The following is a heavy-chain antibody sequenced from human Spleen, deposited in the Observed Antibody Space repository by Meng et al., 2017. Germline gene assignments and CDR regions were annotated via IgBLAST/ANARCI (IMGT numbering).Heavy chain of an antibody. D-gene: IGHD2-15*01. CDR3: ARAGVYCSGGSCYSLNWFDP. Sequence: ASVKVSCKASGYTFTSYYMHWVRQAPGQGLEWMGIINPSGGSTSYAQKFQGRVTMTRDTSTSTVYMELSSLRSEDTAVYYCARAGVYCSGGSCYSLNWFDPWGQGTLVTVSS. CDR1: GYTFTSYY. J-gene: IGHJ5*02. V-gene: IGHV1-46*01. CDR2: INPSGGST.